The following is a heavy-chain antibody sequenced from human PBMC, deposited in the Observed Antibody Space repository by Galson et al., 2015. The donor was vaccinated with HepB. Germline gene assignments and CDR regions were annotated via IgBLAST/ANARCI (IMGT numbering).Heavy chain of an antibody. CDR3: ARRDVGYCSSTSCYAHFQH. CDR2: IYPGDSDT. V-gene: IGHV5-51*03. Sequence: QSGAEVKRPGESLKISCKGSGYSFTNYWIGWVRQMPGKGLEWMGIIYPGDSDTRYSPSFQGQVTISADKSISTAYLQWSSLKASDTAMYYCARRDVGYCSSTSCYAHFQHWGQGTLVTVSS. D-gene: IGHD2-2*01. CDR1: GYSFTNYW. J-gene: IGHJ1*01.